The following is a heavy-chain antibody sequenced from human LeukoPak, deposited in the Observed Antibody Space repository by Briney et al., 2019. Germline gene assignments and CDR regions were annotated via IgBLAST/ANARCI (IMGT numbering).Heavy chain of an antibody. J-gene: IGHJ3*02. CDR3: ARDYYDSSGYYYKGFGAFDI. V-gene: IGHV3-7*01. CDR2: INQDGSEK. CDR1: GFTFSSYW. D-gene: IGHD3-22*01. Sequence: GGSLRLSCAASGFTFSSYWMSWVRQAPGKGLEWVAHINQDGSEKYYVDSVKGRFTISRDNAKNSLYLQMNSLRAEDTAVYYCARDYYDSSGYYYKGFGAFDIWGQGTMVTVSS.